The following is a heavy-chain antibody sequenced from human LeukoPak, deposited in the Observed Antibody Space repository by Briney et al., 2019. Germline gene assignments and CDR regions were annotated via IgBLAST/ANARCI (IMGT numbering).Heavy chain of an antibody. J-gene: IGHJ4*02. CDR1: GFTFSSYG. Sequence: GGSLRLSCAASGFTFSSYGMHWVRQAPGKGLEWVTVISYEGRNIFYADSVTGRFIISRYNSKNTLYLQMNSLRDEDTAVYYCAKDTGSVSYESGGYWGQGTLVTVSS. D-gene: IGHD1-26*01. CDR2: ISYEGRNI. CDR3: AKDTGSVSYESGGY. V-gene: IGHV3-30*18.